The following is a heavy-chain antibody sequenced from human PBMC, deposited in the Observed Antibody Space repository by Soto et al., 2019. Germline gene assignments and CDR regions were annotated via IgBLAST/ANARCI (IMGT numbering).Heavy chain of an antibody. Sequence: QVQLVQAGAEVKKPGSSVKVSCKASGGTFASYAISWVRQAPGQGLEWGGGIIPIPGRASYAQKFQGRLTIAADESTSTAYMELSSLRSEDTAVYYCARSQGSSTSLEIYYYYYYGMDVWGQGTTVTVSS. CDR3: ARSQGSSTSLEIYYYYYYGMDV. D-gene: IGHD2-2*01. CDR2: IIPIPGRA. V-gene: IGHV1-69*01. J-gene: IGHJ6*02. CDR1: GGTFASYA.